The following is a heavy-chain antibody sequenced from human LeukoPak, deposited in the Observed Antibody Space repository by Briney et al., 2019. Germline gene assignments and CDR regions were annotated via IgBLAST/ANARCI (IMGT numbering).Heavy chain of an antibody. V-gene: IGHV3-53*01. Sequence: GGSLRLSCAASGFTVSSNYMTWVRQAPGKGLEWVSVIYSGGTTYYADSVKGRFTTSRDISKNMLYLQMNSLRAEDTAVYYCARLQGNWYIPAWGQGTLVTVSS. J-gene: IGHJ5*02. CDR1: GFTVSSNY. CDR2: IYSGGTT. D-gene: IGHD6-13*01. CDR3: ARLQGNWYIPA.